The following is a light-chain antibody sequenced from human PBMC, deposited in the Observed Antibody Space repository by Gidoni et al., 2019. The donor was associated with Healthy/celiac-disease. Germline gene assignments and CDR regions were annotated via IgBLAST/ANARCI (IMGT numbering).Light chain of an antibody. V-gene: IGKV3-15*01. CDR2: GAS. CDR1: QSVSSN. CDR3: QQYNICPPWT. J-gene: IGKJ1*01. Sequence: EIVMPQSPATLSVSPGERATLSCRASQSVSSNLAWYQQKPGQAPRLLIYGASTRATVIPARFSVSVSGTEFTLTICSLQSEDFAVYYCQQYNICPPWTFXQXTKVXIK.